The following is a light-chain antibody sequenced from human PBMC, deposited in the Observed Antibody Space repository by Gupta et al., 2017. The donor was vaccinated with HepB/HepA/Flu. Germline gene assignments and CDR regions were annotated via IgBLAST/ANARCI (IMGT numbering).Light chain of an antibody. J-gene: IGLJ2*01. CDR2: DVR. CDR3: SSYTSSSTPV. Sequence: QSALTQPASVSGSPGQSITISCTGTSSDVGGYNYVSWYQQHPGTAPKLMIYDVRNRPSGVSNRFSGSKSGNTASLTISGLQAEDEADYYCSSYTSSSTPVFGGGTKLTVL. V-gene: IGLV2-14*01. CDR1: SSDVGGYNY.